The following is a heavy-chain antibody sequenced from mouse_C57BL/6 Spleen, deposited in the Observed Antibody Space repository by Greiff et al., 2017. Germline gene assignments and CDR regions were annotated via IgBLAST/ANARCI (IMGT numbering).Heavy chain of an antibody. CDR1: GFTFSSYA. CDR2: ISDGGSYT. Sequence: DVKLVESGGGLVKPGGSLKLSCAASGFTFSSYAMSWVRQTPEKRLEWVATISDGGSYTYYPDNVKGRFTISRDNAKNNLYLQMSHLKSEDTAMYYCARETTGAMDYWGQGTSVTVSS. V-gene: IGHV5-4*01. CDR3: ARETTGAMDY. D-gene: IGHD2-1*01. J-gene: IGHJ4*01.